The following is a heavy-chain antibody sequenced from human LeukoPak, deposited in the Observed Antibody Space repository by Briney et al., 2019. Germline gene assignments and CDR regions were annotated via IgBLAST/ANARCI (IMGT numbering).Heavy chain of an antibody. J-gene: IGHJ4*02. Sequence: GASVKVSCKASGYTFTDYYLHWVRQAPGQGLEWMGWINPYSGGTNYVQNFQGRITMTRDTSISTGYMELSRLGSDDTAVYYCARIRGGNNYHFDYWGQGTLVTVSS. CDR2: INPYSGGT. CDR1: GYTFTDYY. V-gene: IGHV1-2*02. CDR3: ARIRGGNNYHFDY. D-gene: IGHD1-26*01.